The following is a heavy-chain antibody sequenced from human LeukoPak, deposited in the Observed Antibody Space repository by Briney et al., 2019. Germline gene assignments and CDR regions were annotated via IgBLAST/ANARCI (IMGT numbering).Heavy chain of an antibody. D-gene: IGHD6-19*01. CDR2: IYYSGIT. V-gene: IGHV4-39*07. CDR3: ARDPKSAVAADWFDP. CDR1: GGSISSGSYY. J-gene: IGHJ5*01. Sequence: SETLSLTCTVSGGSISSGSYYWSWLRQPPGKGLEWIGSIYYSGITYYNPSLKSRVTISIDTSNNQFSLTLSSVTAADTAFYYCARDPKSAVAADWFDPWGQGTLVTVSS.